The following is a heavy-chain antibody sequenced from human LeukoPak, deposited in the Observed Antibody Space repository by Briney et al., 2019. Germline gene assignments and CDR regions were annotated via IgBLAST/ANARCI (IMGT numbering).Heavy chain of an antibody. V-gene: IGHV1-69*13. CDR1: GGTFSSYA. J-gene: IGHJ6*02. CDR3: ARDPRQQLAPAYYYYYGMDV. CDR2: IIPIFETA. D-gene: IGHD6-13*01. Sequence: WASVTVSFTVSGGTFSSYAISWVRQAPGQGLEWMGGIIPIFETANYAQKFQGRVTITADESTSTAYMELSSLRSEDTAVYYCARDPRQQLAPAYYYYYGMDVWGQGTTVTVSS.